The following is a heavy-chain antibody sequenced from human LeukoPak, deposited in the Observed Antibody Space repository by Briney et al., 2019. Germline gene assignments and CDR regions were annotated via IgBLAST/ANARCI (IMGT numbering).Heavy chain of an antibody. CDR2: ISSSSGSTI. Sequence: PGGSLRLSCAASGFTFSNYEMNWVRQAPGKGLEWVSYISSSSGSTIYYADSVKGRFTISRDNAKNSLYLQMNSLRAEDTAVYYCARDSSGWHYFDYWGQGTLVTVSS. CDR3: ARDSSGWHYFDY. V-gene: IGHV3-48*03. CDR1: GFTFSNYE. D-gene: IGHD6-19*01. J-gene: IGHJ4*02.